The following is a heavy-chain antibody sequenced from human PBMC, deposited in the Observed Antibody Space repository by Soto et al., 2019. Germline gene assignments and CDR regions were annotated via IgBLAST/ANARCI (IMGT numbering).Heavy chain of an antibody. Sequence: EMQLVESGGRLVQPGGSQRLSCAASGFIFSDQYMDWVRQAPGKGLEWVGRIRKKVNSYTTEYAASVKGRFTVSRDDSKNSLYLQMNSLKTEDTAIYYCARDLGGAPYVDLWGRGTLVTVSS. CDR2: IRKKVNSYTT. D-gene: IGHD3-16*01. J-gene: IGHJ2*01. V-gene: IGHV3-72*01. CDR1: GFIFSDQY. CDR3: ARDLGGAPYVDL.